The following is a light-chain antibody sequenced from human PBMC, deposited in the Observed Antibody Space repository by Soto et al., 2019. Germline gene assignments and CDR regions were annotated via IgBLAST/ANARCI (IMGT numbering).Light chain of an antibody. Sequence: EIVLTQSPATLSLSPGESATLSCRANESVSNFLGWYQQKPGQAPRLLIYDASNRATGIPARFSGSWSGTDFTLTINGLEPEDSAVYYCQQRGNWPPTWTFGQGTKVDIK. J-gene: IGKJ1*01. CDR3: QQRGNWPPTWT. CDR2: DAS. V-gene: IGKV3-11*01. CDR1: ESVSNF.